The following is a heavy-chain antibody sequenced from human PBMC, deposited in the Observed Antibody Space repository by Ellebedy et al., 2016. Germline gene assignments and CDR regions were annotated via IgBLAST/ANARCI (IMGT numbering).Heavy chain of an antibody. V-gene: IGHV3-53*01. CDR1: GFTGSDHY. J-gene: IGHJ5*02. CDR3: ARGVGSGWFDP. CDR2: IFSDGNT. D-gene: IGHD2-15*01. Sequence: GGSLRLSCAASGFTGSDHYMDWVRQAPGKGLEWVSAIFSDGNTYYADSVKGRFTISRDNSKNTLYLQMNSLRAEDTAVYYCARGVGSGWFDPWGQGTLVTVSS.